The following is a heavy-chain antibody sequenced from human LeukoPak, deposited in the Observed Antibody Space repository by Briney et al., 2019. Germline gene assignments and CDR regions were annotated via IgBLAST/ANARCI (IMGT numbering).Heavy chain of an antibody. CDR2: TSAYNGNT. Sequence: ASVTVSYQPSGYTFTSYGISWVRQAPGQGLEGMGWTSAYNGNTHYAQKLQGRVTMTTDTSTSTAYMELRSLRSDDTAVYYCASSDLYDFWSGYDYWGQGTLVTVSS. CDR3: ASSDLYDFWSGYDY. V-gene: IGHV1-18*01. J-gene: IGHJ4*02. CDR1: GYTFTSYG. D-gene: IGHD3-3*01.